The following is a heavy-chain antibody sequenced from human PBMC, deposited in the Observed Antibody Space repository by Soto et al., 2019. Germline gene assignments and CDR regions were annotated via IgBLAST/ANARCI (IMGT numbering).Heavy chain of an antibody. CDR3: ARVGGRIDYYDSSGDFDY. CDR2: IYHSGST. CDR1: GYSIIIGYY. J-gene: IGHJ4*02. V-gene: IGHV4-38-2*02. Sequence: AETLSLTCSVSGYSIIIGYYWGWILHPPLKGLEWIGSIYHSGSTYYNPSLKSRVTISVDTSKNRFSLKLSSVTAADTAVYYCARVGGRIDYYDSSGDFDYWGQGNLVTVSS. D-gene: IGHD3-22*01.